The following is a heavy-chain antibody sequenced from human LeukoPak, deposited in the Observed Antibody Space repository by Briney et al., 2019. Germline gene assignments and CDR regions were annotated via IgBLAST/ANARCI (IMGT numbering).Heavy chain of an antibody. CDR1: GFTSSSYW. Sequence: PGGSLRLSCAASGFTSSSYWMHWVRQAPGKGLVWVSRINSDGSSTSYADSVKGRFTISRDNAKNTLYLQMNSLRAEDTAVYYCARDHGGYYYDSSGYYYVDAFDIWGQGTMVTVSS. CDR2: INSDGSST. V-gene: IGHV3-74*01. J-gene: IGHJ3*02. D-gene: IGHD3-22*01. CDR3: ARDHGGYYYDSSGYYYVDAFDI.